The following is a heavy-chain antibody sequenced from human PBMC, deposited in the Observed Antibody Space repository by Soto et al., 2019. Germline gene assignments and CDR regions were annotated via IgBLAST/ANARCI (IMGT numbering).Heavy chain of an antibody. CDR3: ASFYEYYYYYGMDV. V-gene: IGHV3-48*03. J-gene: IGHJ6*02. Sequence: EVQLVESGGGLVQPGGSLRLSCAASGFTFSSYEMNWVRQAPGKGLEWVSYISSSGSTIYYADSVKGRFTISRDNAKNSLYLQMNSLRAEDTAVYYCASFYEYYYYYGMDVWGQGTTVTVSS. CDR2: ISSSGSTI. CDR1: GFTFSSYE. D-gene: IGHD3-22*01.